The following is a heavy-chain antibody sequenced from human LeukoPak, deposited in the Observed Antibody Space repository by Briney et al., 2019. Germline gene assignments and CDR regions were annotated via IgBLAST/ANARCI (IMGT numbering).Heavy chain of an antibody. D-gene: IGHD5-18*01. J-gene: IGHJ4*02. CDR2: IDPNTGQT. CDR3: ARVVGQGTAMPSRDFFDY. Sequence: EASVKVSCKASGYTFTAYCIHWVRQAPGQGLGWMGWIDPNTGQTDSAQKFQGRVTVTRDTSINTAYMDLSSLRSDDTAVYCARVVGQGTAMPSRDFFDYWGQGTLVTVSS. CDR1: GYTFTAYC. V-gene: IGHV1-2*02.